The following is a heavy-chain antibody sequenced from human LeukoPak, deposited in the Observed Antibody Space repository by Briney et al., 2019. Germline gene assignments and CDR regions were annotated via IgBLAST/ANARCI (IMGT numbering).Heavy chain of an antibody. V-gene: IGHV1-2*02. CDR3: AREDYYDSSGLN. J-gene: IGHJ4*02. CDR2: INPNSGGT. Sequence: ASVKVSCKASGYTFTGYYMHWVRQAPGQGLEWMGWINPNSGGTNYAQKLQGRVTMTRDTSISTAYMELSRLRSDDTAVYYCAREDYYDSSGLNWGQGTLVTVSS. D-gene: IGHD3-22*01. CDR1: GYTFTGYY.